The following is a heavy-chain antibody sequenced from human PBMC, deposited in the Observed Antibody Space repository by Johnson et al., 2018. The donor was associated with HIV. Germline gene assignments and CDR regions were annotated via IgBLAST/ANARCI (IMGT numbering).Heavy chain of an antibody. V-gene: IGHV3-30*04. CDR2: ISYDGSNK. CDR3: ASVIVGPLYSSGWDTPDNDAFDI. CDR1: GFTFSSYA. Sequence: QVQLVESGGGVVQPGRSMRLSCAASGFTFSSYAMHWVRQAPGKGLEWVALISYDGSNKFYADSVKGRFTISRDNSKNTLYLQMNSLRAEDTAVYYCASVIVGPLYSSGWDTPDNDAFDIWGQGTMVTVSS. D-gene: IGHD6-19*01. J-gene: IGHJ3*02.